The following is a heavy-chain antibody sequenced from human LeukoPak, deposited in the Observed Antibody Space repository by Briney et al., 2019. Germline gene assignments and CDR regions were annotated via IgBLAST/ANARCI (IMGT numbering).Heavy chain of an antibody. CDR1: GFTFSSYA. CDR3: AIHGVTLSSSWYFTYNWFDP. CDR2: ISGSGGST. V-gene: IGHV3-23*01. J-gene: IGHJ5*02. D-gene: IGHD6-13*01. Sequence: GGSLRLSCAASGFTFSSYAMSWVRQAPGKGLEWVSAISGSGGSTYYADSVKGRFTISRDNAKNSLYLQMNTLRAQDTAVYYCAIHGVTLSSSWYFTYNWFDPWGQGTLVTVSS.